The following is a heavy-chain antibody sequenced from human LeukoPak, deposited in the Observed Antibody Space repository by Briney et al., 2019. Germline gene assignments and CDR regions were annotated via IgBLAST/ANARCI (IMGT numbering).Heavy chain of an antibody. D-gene: IGHD3-9*01. CDR2: IIPIFGTA. CDR1: GGTFSSYA. V-gene: IGHV1-69*13. CDR3: ARDRTERLRYFDWSKRGYFDY. J-gene: IGHJ4*02. Sequence: GASVKVSCKASGGTFSSYAISWVRQAPGQGLEWMGGIIPIFGTANYAQKFQGRVTITADESTSTAYTELSSLRSEDTAVYYCARDRTERLRYFDWSKRGYFDYWGQGTLVTVSS.